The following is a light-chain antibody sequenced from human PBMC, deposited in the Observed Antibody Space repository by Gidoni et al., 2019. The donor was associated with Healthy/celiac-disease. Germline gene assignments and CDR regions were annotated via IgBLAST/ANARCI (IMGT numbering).Light chain of an antibody. Sequence: DIQMTQSPSSLSASVGDRVTITCRASQSISSYLNWYQQKPGKAPKLLIYAASSLQSGVPSRFSGIGSGTDFTLTISSLQPEDFATYYCQQSYSTPGFGGGTKVEIK. CDR3: QQSYSTPG. J-gene: IGKJ4*01. V-gene: IGKV1-39*01. CDR1: QSISSY. CDR2: AAS.